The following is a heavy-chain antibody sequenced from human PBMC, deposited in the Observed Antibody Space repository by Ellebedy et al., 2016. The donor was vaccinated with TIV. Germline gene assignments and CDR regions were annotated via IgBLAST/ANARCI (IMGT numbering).Heavy chain of an antibody. CDR1: GFTFSSYS. CDR2: IKSKSDGGTT. V-gene: IGHV3-15*01. Sequence: GGSLRLSXAASGFTFSSYSMNWVRQAPGKGLEWVGRIKSKSDGGTTHYGTPVKGRFTISRDDSKDTLYLQLNNLQTEDTAIYYCTTPTPGSGSYYWGQGTLVTVSS. J-gene: IGHJ4*02. CDR3: TTPTPGSGSYY. D-gene: IGHD1-26*01.